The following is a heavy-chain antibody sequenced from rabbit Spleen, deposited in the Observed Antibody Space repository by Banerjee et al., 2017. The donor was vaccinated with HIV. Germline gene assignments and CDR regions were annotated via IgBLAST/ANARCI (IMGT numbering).Heavy chain of an antibody. CDR3: VRGASSSGYYSL. V-gene: IGHV1S47*01. D-gene: IGHD1-1*01. Sequence: QEQLVESGGGLIQPGGSLKVSCKASGFDFSNYGVSWVRQAPGKGLEWIGYIDLVFGSKYYATWVNGRFTISSHNAQNTVDLQMNSLAAADTATYFCVRGASSSGYYSLWGPGTLVTVS. CDR1: GFDFSNYG. CDR2: IDLVFGSK. J-gene: IGHJ4*01.